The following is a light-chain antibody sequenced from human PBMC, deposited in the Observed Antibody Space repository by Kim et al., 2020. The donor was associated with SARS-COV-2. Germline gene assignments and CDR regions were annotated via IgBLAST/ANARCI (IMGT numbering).Light chain of an antibody. CDR1: QSISSW. CDR2: AAS. V-gene: IGKV1D-16*01. CDR3: QQYDSYPLT. Sequence: ASVGDRVTITCRASQSISSWLAWYLQKPEKAPRSLIYAASSLQSGVPSRFSGSGFGTDFSLTINNLQPEDFGTYYCQQYDSYPLTFGGGTKVDIK. J-gene: IGKJ4*01.